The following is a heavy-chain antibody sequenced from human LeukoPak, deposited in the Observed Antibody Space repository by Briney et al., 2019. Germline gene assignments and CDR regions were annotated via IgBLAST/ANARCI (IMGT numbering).Heavy chain of an antibody. D-gene: IGHD1-26*01. V-gene: IGHV3-66*01. CDR2: IYSGGST. Sequence: GGSLRLSCAASGFTVSSNYMSWVRQAPGKGLEWVSVIYSGGSTYYADSVKGRFTISRDNSKNSLYLQMNSLRAEDTAVYYCARGRSIVGATTGDYWGQGTLVTVSS. J-gene: IGHJ4*02. CDR3: ARGRSIVGATTGDY. CDR1: GFTVSSNY.